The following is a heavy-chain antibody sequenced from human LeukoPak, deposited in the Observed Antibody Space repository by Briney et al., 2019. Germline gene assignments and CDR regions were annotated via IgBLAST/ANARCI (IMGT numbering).Heavy chain of an antibody. CDR2: INWNGGST. D-gene: IGHD3-10*01. J-gene: IGHJ4*02. Sequence: PGGSLRLSCAASGFTFDDYGMSWVRQAPGKGLEWVSGINWNGGSTGYADSVKGRFTISRDNAKNSLYLQMNSLRAEGTALYYCARSMAMVRGFDYWGQGTLVTVSS. CDR1: GFTFDDYG. CDR3: ARSMAMVRGFDY. V-gene: IGHV3-20*04.